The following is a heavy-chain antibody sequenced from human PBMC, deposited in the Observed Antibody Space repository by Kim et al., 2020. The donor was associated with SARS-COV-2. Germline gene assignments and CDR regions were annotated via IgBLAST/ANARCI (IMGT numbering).Heavy chain of an antibody. CDR2: IYTSGST. CDR1: GGSISSGSYY. D-gene: IGHD6-13*01. Sequence: SETLSLTCTVSGGSISSGSYYWSWIRQPAGKGLEWIGRIYTSGSTNYNPSLKSRVTISVDTSKNQFSLKLSSVTAADTAVYYWARDHSSSWFSPPGWFGP. CDR3: ARDHSSSWFSPPGWFGP. V-gene: IGHV4-61*02. J-gene: IGHJ5*02.